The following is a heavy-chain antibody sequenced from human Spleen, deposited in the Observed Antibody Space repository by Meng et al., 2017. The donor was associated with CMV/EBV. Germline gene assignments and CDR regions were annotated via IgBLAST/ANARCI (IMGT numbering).Heavy chain of an antibody. J-gene: IGHJ4*02. Sequence: SETLSLTCTVSSGSISSSYWSWIRQPPGKGLEWIGHIYDSGSTNYNPSLKSRVTISVDTSKNQFSLKLTSVTAAATAVYYCARERGGSYWGFDYWGQGTLVTVSS. CDR3: ARERGGSYWGFDY. CDR2: IYDSGST. CDR1: SGSISSSY. D-gene: IGHD2-21*01. V-gene: IGHV4-59*01.